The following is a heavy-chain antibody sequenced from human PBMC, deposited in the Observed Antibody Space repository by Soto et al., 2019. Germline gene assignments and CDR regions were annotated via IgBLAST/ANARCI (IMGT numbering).Heavy chain of an antibody. V-gene: IGHV1-8*01. CDR2: INPYSGNA. CDR1: GYTFTNYD. CDR3: ARERDAFDI. J-gene: IGHJ3*02. Sequence: QVQLVQSGAEVKKPGASVKVSCKASGYTFTNYDINWVRQATGQGLEWMGWINPYSGNAGFAQNFKGRVTMTRNTSITTAYLELSSLTSEDTAVYYCARERDAFDIWGQGTMVTVSS.